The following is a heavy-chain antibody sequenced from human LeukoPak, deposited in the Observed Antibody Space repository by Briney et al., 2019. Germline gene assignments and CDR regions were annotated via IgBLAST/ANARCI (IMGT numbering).Heavy chain of an antibody. V-gene: IGHV3-30*03. D-gene: IGHD1-14*01. Sequence: GGSLRLSCAASGFTFSSYGMHWVRQAPGKGLEWVAVISYDGSNKYYADSVKGRFTISRDNSKNTLYLQMNSLRVEDTAVYYCVRKFATGDWGQGTLVTVSS. J-gene: IGHJ4*02. CDR1: GFTFSSYG. CDR3: VRKFATGD. CDR2: ISYDGSNK.